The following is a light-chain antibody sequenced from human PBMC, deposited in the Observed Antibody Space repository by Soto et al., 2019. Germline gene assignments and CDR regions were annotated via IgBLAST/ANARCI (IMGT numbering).Light chain of an antibody. J-gene: IGKJ4*01. Sequence: EIVLTQSPATLSLSPGERATLSCRASQSVSSSLAWYQQKPGQTPRLLIYDVSNRATGIPARFSGSGSGTDFTLTVSSLEPEDFAGYYCQQRSNWPLTFGGGTKVEIK. CDR2: DVS. V-gene: IGKV3-11*01. CDR1: QSVSSS. CDR3: QQRSNWPLT.